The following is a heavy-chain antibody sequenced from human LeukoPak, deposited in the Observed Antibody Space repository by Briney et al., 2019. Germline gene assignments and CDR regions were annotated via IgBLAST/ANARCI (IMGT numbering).Heavy chain of an antibody. J-gene: IGHJ4*02. V-gene: IGHV1-3*01. CDR1: GYTFTSYA. CDR2: INAGNGNT. CDR3: ARGPRAAADDY. D-gene: IGHD6-13*01. Sequence: GASVKVSCKASGYTFTSYAMHWVRQAPGQRLEWMGWINAGNGNTKYSQKFLGRVTITRDTSASTAYMELSSLTSEDTAVYYCARGPRAAADDYWGQGTLVTVSS.